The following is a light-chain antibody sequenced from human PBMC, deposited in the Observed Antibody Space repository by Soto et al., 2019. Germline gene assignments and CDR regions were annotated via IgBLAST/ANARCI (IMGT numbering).Light chain of an antibody. V-gene: IGKV3-11*01. CDR2: DAS. J-gene: IGKJ4*01. CDR1: QSLSSN. Sequence: EIVLTQSPATLSLSPGERATLSCRASQSLSSNFLAWYQQKPGQPPRLLIYDASNRATGIPARFSGSGSGTDFTLTISSLEPEDFAVYYCQQRTNSPLTFGGGTKVDIK. CDR3: QQRTNSPLT.